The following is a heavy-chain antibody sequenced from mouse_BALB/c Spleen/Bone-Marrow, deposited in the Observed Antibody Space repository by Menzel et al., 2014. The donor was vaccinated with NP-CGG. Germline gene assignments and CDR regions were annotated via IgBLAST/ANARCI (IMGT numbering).Heavy chain of an antibody. CDR2: LDPSDSYT. Sequence: QVHVKQSGAELVKPGASVKMSCKASGYTFTSYWMHWVKQRPGQGLEWIGVLDPSDSYTTYNQKFKGKTTLTVDTSSNTAYMQLNSLTSEDSAVYYCASPYGYEDYSAMDYWGQGTSVTASS. J-gene: IGHJ4*01. V-gene: IGHV1-59*01. CDR1: GYTFTSYW. D-gene: IGHD1-2*01. CDR3: ASPYGYEDYSAMDY.